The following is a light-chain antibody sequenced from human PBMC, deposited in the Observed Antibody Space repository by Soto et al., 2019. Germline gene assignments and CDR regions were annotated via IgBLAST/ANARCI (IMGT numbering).Light chain of an antibody. J-gene: IGKJ1*01. V-gene: IGKV3-15*01. CDR3: KMYKDWPTP. Sequence: EIVMTQSPATLSVSPGQRASLSCRASQSVSTTVAWYHQKPGQAPRLLVYGASTRATGIPARFSGSGAGTAFTPPTTGWQFEDLGFYFGKMYKDWPTPFGQGTKVEI. CDR1: QSVSTT. CDR2: GAS.